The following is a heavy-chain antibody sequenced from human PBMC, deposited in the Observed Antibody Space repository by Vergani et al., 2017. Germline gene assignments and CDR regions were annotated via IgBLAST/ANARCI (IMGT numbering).Heavy chain of an antibody. CDR2: IQLDGSTQ. CDR3: AKHFRGWGIDY. CDR1: GFTFNQYD. J-gene: IGHJ4*02. V-gene: IGHV3-30*02. D-gene: IGHD3-16*01. Sequence: QVQLVESGGGVVQPGRSLRLSCAASGFTFNQYDMQWIRQGQGKGLEFVAFIQLDGSTQYYADSVKGRFTLSRDFSKNTLYLQMNSLRTDDTATYYCAKHFRGWGIDYWGQGTQVIVSS.